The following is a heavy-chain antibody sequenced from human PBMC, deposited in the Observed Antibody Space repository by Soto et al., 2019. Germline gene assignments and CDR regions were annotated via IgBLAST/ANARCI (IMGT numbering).Heavy chain of an antibody. J-gene: IGHJ4*02. CDR2: INHDSGTI. V-gene: IGHV3-48*01. CDR3: VRDRGYTGYDFAY. CDR1: GFTFSRYV. D-gene: IGHD5-12*01. Sequence: EVQLVESGGGLVQPGGSLRLSCAASGFTFSRYVMNWVRQAPGKGLEWVSYINHDSGTIYYADSVKGRFTIYRDNANNLLSLQMNSLRAEDTAVYYCVRDRGYTGYDFAYWGQGTLVTVSS.